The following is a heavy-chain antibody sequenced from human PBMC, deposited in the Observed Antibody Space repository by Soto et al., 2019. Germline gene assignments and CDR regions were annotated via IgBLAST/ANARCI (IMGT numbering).Heavy chain of an antibody. CDR3: ARKTDSIPSGGDV. CDR2: IYSGGGT. J-gene: IGHJ6*03. Sequence: GGSRRLSCAASGFTVSNNYMTWVRQAPGKGLEWVSLIYSGGGTAYADSVKGRFTISRHNSQNTLYLQMNSLRAEDTAVYYCARKTDSIPSGGDVWGKGTAVTVS. V-gene: IGHV3-53*04. D-gene: IGHD3-10*01. CDR1: GFTVSNNY.